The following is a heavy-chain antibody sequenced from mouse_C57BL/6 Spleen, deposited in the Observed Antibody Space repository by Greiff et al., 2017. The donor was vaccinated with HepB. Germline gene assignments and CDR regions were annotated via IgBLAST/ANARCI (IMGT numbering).Heavy chain of an antibody. V-gene: IGHV5-17*01. CDR3: ASEDYVRLAY. D-gene: IGHD2-4*01. CDR2: ISSGSSTI. Sequence: EVKLVESGGGLVKPGGSLKLSCAASGFTFSDYGMHWVRQAPEKGLEWVAYISSGSSTIYYADTVKGRFTISRDNAKNTLFLQMTSLRSEDTAMYYCASEDYVRLAYWGQGTLVSVSA. J-gene: IGHJ3*01. CDR1: GFTFSDYG.